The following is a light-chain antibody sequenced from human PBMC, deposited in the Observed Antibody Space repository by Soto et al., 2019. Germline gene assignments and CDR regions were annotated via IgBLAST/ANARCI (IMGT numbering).Light chain of an antibody. CDR2: SDN. CDR3: GTSDDSLNGPV. CDR1: SSNIGSNT. Sequence: QSVLTQAPSASGTPGQRVSISCSGSSSNIGSNTVNWYQQLPGTAPKLLIFSDNQRPSGVPDRFSGAKSGTSASLAISGLQSEDEADYYCGTSDDSLNGPVFGGGTKLTVL. V-gene: IGLV1-44*01. J-gene: IGLJ2*01.